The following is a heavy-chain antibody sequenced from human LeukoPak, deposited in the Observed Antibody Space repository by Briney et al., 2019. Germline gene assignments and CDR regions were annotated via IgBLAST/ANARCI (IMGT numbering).Heavy chain of an antibody. CDR1: AFTFSSYA. CDR3: AKMGSAAAGPIDY. V-gene: IGHV3-23*01. Sequence: PGGSLRLSCAASAFTFSSYAMSWVRQAPGKGLKWVSAISGSGGSTYYADSVKGRFTISRDNSKTTLYLQMNSLRAEDTAVYYCAKMGSAAAGPIDYWGQGTLVTVSS. D-gene: IGHD6-13*01. CDR2: ISGSGGST. J-gene: IGHJ4*02.